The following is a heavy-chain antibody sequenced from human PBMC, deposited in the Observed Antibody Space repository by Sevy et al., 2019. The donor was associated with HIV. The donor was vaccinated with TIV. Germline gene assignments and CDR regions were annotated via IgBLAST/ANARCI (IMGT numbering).Heavy chain of an antibody. V-gene: IGHV4-39*01. D-gene: IGHD6-19*01. J-gene: IGHJ2*01. Sequence: SETLSLTCSVSGGSISRSSYYWGWIRQPPGKGLEWIGSICSTGSTSYNPSLKSRVTLSADTSKNQFSLKLDSVSAADTAVYYCATPRGSDWYEGTGGYFDLWGRGALVTVSS. CDR2: ICSTGST. CDR1: GGSISRSSYY. CDR3: ATPRGSDWYEGTGGYFDL.